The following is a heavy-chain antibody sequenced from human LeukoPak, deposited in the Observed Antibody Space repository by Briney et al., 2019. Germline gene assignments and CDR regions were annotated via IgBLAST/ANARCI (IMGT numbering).Heavy chain of an antibody. V-gene: IGHV5-51*01. CDR3: ARRGEAMDPFDY. D-gene: IGHD5-18*01. CDR2: IYPGDSDT. J-gene: IGHJ4*02. CDR1: GYSFTSYW. Sequence: GESLKISCKDSGYSFTSYWIGWVRQMPGKGLEWMGIIYPGDSDTRYSPSFQGQVTVSADKSINTAYLQWSSLKASDTAIYYCARRGEAMDPFDYWGQGTLVTVSS.